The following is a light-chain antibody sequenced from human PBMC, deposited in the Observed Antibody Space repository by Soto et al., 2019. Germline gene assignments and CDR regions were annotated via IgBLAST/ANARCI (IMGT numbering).Light chain of an antibody. CDR2: GAS. CDR3: QQYGSSPLT. Sequence: EIVLTQSPGTLSLSPWERATLSCRASQTVIISYLAWYQQKPGQAPRLLIYGASIRATGIPDRFSGSESGTDFTLTISRLEPEDSAVYYCQQYGSSPLTFGGGTKVDIK. V-gene: IGKV3-20*01. J-gene: IGKJ4*01. CDR1: QTVIISY.